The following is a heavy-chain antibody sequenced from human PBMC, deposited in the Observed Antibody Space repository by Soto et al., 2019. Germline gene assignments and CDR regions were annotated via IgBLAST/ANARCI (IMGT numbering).Heavy chain of an antibody. V-gene: IGHV4-39*01. CDR2: IYYSGST. D-gene: IGHD3-10*01. Sequence: QLQLQESGPGLVKPSETLSLTCTVSGGSISSSSYYWGWIRQPPGKGLEWIGSIYYSGSTYYNPSLKSRVTISVDTSKTQFSLKLSSVTAADTAVYYCARLHYYGSGSYPAPDNWFDPWGQGTLVTVSS. J-gene: IGHJ5*02. CDR3: ARLHYYGSGSYPAPDNWFDP. CDR1: GGSISSSSYY.